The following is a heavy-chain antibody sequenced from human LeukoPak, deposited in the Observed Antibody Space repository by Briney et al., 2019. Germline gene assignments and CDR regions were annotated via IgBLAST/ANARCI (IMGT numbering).Heavy chain of an antibody. CDR2: IASKTDGGET. Sequence: GGSLRLSCSASGLTVTNAWMNWGGQAPGEGLDWVGRIASKTDGGETEYAAPVKGRFTISRDDSKNTLNLQMNSLKTEDTAVYYCTTGIRGAWGQGTLVTVSS. CDR3: TTGIRGA. D-gene: IGHD3-10*01. J-gene: IGHJ5*02. CDR1: GLTVTNAW. V-gene: IGHV3-15*07.